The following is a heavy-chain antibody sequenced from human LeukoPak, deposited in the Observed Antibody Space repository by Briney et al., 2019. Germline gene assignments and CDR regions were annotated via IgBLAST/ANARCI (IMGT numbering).Heavy chain of an antibody. CDR3: ARFDDSSSIIDY. D-gene: IGHD6-13*01. J-gene: IGHJ4*02. CDR2: IIPIFGTA. Sequence: SVKVSCKASGGTFISYAISWVRQAPGQGLEWMGGIIPIFGTANYAQKFQGRVTITADKSTSTAYMELSSLRSEDTAVYYCARFDDSSSIIDYWGQGTLVTVSS. V-gene: IGHV1-69*06. CDR1: GGTFISYA.